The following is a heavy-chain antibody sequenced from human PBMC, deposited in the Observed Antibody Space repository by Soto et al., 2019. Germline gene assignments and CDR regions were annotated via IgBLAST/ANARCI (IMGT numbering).Heavy chain of an antibody. J-gene: IGHJ5*02. D-gene: IGHD6-13*01. CDR2: INAGNGNT. V-gene: IGHV1-3*01. CDR1: GFTFTTHA. Sequence: ASVKVSCKTSGFTFTTHAIHWVRQAPGQRFEWMGWINAGNGNTKYSQRFQDRVTITRDTSASTAYMELSSLRSEDTAVYYCATDQAAAAGYNWFDPWGQGTLVTVSS. CDR3: ATDQAAAAGYNWFDP.